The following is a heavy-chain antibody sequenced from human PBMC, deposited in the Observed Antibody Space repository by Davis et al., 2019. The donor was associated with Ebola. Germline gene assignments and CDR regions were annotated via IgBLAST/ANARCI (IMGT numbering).Heavy chain of an antibody. J-gene: IGHJ4*02. V-gene: IGHV4-38-2*01. CDR2: FYSGGST. CDR3: ARLGIVATF. CDR1: GFSISRGYY. Sequence: PSETLSLTCAVSGFSISRGYYWGWIRQPPEKGLEWLGSFYSGGSTYYNPSLKSRVTISVDTSRNQFSLEVNSVTAADTAVYYCARLGIVATFWGQGTLVTVSS. D-gene: IGHD5-12*01.